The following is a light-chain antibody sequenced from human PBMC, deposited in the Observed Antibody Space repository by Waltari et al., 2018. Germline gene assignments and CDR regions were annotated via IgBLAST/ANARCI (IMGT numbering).Light chain of an antibody. CDR3: QQSNSGPWT. V-gene: IGKV1-39*01. J-gene: IGKJ1*01. CDR1: QNINTY. Sequence: DIQMTQSPSSLSASVGDRVTISCLASQNINTYLNWYQQKPGKAPKLLINGASRLQSGVPSRFSGSGSGTDFTLTINSLQVEDFATYYCQQSNSGPWTFGQGTK. CDR2: GAS.